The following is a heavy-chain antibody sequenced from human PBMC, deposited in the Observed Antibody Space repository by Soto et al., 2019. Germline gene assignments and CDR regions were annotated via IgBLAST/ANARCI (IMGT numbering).Heavy chain of an antibody. CDR1: GVSISSYY. Sequence: ETLSLTCTVSGVSISSYYWNWIRQPAGKGLEWIGRIYTSGSTNYNPALKSRVTMSVDTSKNQFPLKLRTVTAAETAVYYCATELREYCGGACYGFDYWGQGTLVTVSS. J-gene: IGHJ4*02. CDR2: IYTSGST. D-gene: IGHD2-21*02. V-gene: IGHV4-4*07. CDR3: ATELREYCGGACYGFDY.